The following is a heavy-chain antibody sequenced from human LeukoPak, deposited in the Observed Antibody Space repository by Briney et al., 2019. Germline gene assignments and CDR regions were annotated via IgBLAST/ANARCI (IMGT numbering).Heavy chain of an antibody. CDR2: ISSSGSTI. V-gene: IGHV3-11*01. Sequence: GGSLRLSCAASGFTFSDYYMSWIRQAPGKGLEWVSYISSSGSTIYYADSVKGRFTISRDNAKNSLYLQMNSLRAEDTAVYYCAREYCGGDCYSDPHYFDYWGQGTLVTVS. D-gene: IGHD2-21*02. CDR3: AREYCGGDCYSDPHYFDY. CDR1: GFTFSDYY. J-gene: IGHJ4*02.